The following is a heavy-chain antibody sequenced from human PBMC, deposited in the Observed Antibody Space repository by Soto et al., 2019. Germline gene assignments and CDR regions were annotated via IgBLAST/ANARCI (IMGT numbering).Heavy chain of an antibody. CDR3: AKDRGEALLDNQLLPRDYYYYGMDV. Sequence: GGSLRLSCAASGFTFSSYAMSWVRQAPGKGLEWVSAISGSGGSTYYADSVKGRFTISRDNSKNTLYLQMNSLRAEDTAVYYCAKDRGEALLDNQLLPRDYYYYGMDVWGQGTTVTVSS. V-gene: IGHV3-23*01. D-gene: IGHD2-2*01. CDR2: ISGSGGST. CDR1: GFTFSSYA. J-gene: IGHJ6*02.